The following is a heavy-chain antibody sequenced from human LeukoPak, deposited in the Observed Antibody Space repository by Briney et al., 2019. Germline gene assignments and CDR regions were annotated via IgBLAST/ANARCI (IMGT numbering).Heavy chain of an antibody. CDR1: GYTLTSYY. Sequence: ASVKVSCKASGYTLTSYYMHWVRQAPGQGLEWMGIINPSGGSTSYAQKFQGRVTMTRDTSTSTVYMELSSLRSEDTAVYYCAREGRVPAAMRGVDYWGQGTLVTVSS. V-gene: IGHV1-46*01. CDR3: AREGRVPAAMRGVDY. D-gene: IGHD2-2*01. CDR2: INPSGGST. J-gene: IGHJ4*02.